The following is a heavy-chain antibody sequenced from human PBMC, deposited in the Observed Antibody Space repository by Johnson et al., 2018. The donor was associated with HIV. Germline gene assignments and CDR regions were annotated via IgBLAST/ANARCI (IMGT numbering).Heavy chain of an antibody. V-gene: IGHV3-30*02. CDR1: GFTFSHYG. CDR2: IQFDGKNK. Sequence: QVQLVESGGGVVQPGGSLRLSCAASGFTFSHYGFHWVRQAPGKGLEWVTFIQFDGKNKYFGDSVKGRFTISRDNSKNTLYLQMNSLRAEDTAVYYCAREAATTFWGWDAFDIWGQGTMVTISS. J-gene: IGHJ3*02. D-gene: IGHD3-10*02. CDR3: AREAATTFWGWDAFDI.